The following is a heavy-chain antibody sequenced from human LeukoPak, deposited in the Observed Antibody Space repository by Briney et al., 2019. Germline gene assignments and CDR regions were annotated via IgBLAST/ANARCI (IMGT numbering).Heavy chain of an antibody. CDR2: IYHSGST. V-gene: IGHV4-30-2*01. J-gene: IGHJ3*02. Sequence: SETLSLICAVSGGSISSGGYSWSWIRQPPGKGLEWIGYIYHSGSTYYNPSLKSRVTISVDRSKNQFSLKLSSVTAADTAVYYCARGRVLPGDYYGSGSVDAFDIWGQGTMVTVSS. CDR3: ARGRVLPGDYYGSGSVDAFDI. D-gene: IGHD3-10*01. CDR1: GGSISSGGYS.